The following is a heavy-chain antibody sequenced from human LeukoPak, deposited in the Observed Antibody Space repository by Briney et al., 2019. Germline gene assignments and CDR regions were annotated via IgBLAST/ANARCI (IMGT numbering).Heavy chain of an antibody. CDR2: ISSSSSTI. CDR3: ARDRVSWFGELLRPLLYMDV. V-gene: IGHV3-48*01. D-gene: IGHD3-10*01. J-gene: IGHJ6*03. CDR1: GFTFSSYS. Sequence: GGSLRLSCAASGFTFSSYSMNWVRQAPGKGLEWVSCISSSSSTIYYADSVKGRFTISRDNSKNTLYLQMNSLRAEDTAVYYCARDRVSWFGELLRPLLYMDVWGKGTTVTVSS.